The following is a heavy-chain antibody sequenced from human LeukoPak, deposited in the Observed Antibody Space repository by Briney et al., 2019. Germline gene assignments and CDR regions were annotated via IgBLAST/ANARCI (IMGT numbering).Heavy chain of an antibody. Sequence: ASVKVSCKVSGYTFTDYYMHWVPQAPGKGLEWMGLVDPEDGETIYAEKFQGRVTITADTSTDTAYMELSSLRSEDTAVYYCATARSGSCDYWGQGTLVTVSS. V-gene: IGHV1-69-2*01. CDR2: VDPEDGET. D-gene: IGHD1-26*01. J-gene: IGHJ4*02. CDR1: GYTFTDYY. CDR3: ATARSGSCDY.